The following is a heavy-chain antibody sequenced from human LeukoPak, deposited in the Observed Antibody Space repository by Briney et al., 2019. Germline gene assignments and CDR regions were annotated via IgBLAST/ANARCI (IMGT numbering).Heavy chain of an antibody. CDR2: ISSSSSYI. D-gene: IGHD5-18*01. CDR1: GFTFSSYA. J-gene: IGHJ5*02. V-gene: IGHV3-21*01. Sequence: PGRSLRLSCAASGFTFSSYAMHWVRQAPGKGLEWVSSISSSSSYIYYADSVKGRFTISRDNAKNSLYLQMNSLRAEDTAVYYCARDLYSYGYVNWFDPWGQGTLVTVSS. CDR3: ARDLYSYGYVNWFDP.